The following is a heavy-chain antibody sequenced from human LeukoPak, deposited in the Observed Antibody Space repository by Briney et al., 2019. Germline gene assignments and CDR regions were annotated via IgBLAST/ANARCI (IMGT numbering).Heavy chain of an antibody. CDR2: ISGSGGST. J-gene: IGHJ4*02. Sequence: GGSLRLSCAAPGFTFSSYAMSWVRQAPGKGLEWVSAISGSGGSTYYADSVKGRFTISRDNSKNTLYLQMNSLRAEDTAVYYCAKQKDIVVVIATFDYWDQGTLVTVSS. D-gene: IGHD2-21*01. V-gene: IGHV3-23*01. CDR1: GFTFSSYA. CDR3: AKQKDIVVVIATFDY.